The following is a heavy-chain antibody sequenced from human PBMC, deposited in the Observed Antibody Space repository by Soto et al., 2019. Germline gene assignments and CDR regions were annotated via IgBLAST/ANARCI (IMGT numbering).Heavy chain of an antibody. CDR2: MSPKSGST. J-gene: IGHJ6*02. V-gene: IGHV1-8*01. CDR1: EYTFTSYD. D-gene: IGHD6-13*01. CDR3: ARGRAGAAPFDDYSYAMDV. Sequence: QVQLVQSGAEVKKPGASVRVSCKASEYTFTSYDINCVRQATGQGLEWMGWMSPKSGSTGYAQKFQGRVTMAMDTSVSTAYMELSSLRSDDTAVYYSARGRAGAAPFDDYSYAMDVWGQGTTVTVSS.